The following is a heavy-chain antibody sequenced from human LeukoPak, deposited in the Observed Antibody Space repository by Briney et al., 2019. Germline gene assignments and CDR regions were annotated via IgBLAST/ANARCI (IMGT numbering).Heavy chain of an antibody. CDR1: GFTVSSNY. V-gene: IGHV3-53*01. D-gene: IGHD4-23*01. J-gene: IGHJ4*02. Sequence: GGSLRLSCAASGFTVSSNYMSWVRQAPGKGLEWVSVIYSGGSTYYTDSVRGRFTISRDNSKNTLYLQMNSLRAEDTAVYYCAKDLGSVVTPPSLDYWGQGTLVTVSS. CDR3: AKDLGSVVTPPSLDY. CDR2: IYSGGST.